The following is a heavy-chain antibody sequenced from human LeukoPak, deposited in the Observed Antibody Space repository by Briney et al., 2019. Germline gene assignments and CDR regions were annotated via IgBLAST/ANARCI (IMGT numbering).Heavy chain of an antibody. CDR1: GGSISSYY. CDR3: ARADIVVVPAAIDWFDP. Sequence: SETLSLTCTVSGGSISSYYWSWIRQPPGKGLEWIGYIYYSGSTNYNPSLKSRVTISVDTSKNQFSLKLSSVTAADTAVYYCARADIVVVPAAIDWFDPWGQGAPLTVSS. J-gene: IGHJ5*02. V-gene: IGHV4-59*01. CDR2: IYYSGST. D-gene: IGHD2-2*02.